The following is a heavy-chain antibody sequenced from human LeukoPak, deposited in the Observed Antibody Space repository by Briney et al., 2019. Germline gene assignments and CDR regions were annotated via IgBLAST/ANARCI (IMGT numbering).Heavy chain of an antibody. J-gene: IGHJ4*02. CDR2: ITASGGT. V-gene: IGHV3-23*01. CDR1: GFTFSSYA. Sequence: PGGSLRLSCAASGFTFSSYAMSWVRQAPGKGLKWVSTITASGGTYYPDSLKGRFTISRDTSKNTLYLQTNSLRAEDTAVYNCAKRGRYDFDQWGQRTLVTVSS. CDR3: AKRGRYDFDQ. D-gene: IGHD3-16*01.